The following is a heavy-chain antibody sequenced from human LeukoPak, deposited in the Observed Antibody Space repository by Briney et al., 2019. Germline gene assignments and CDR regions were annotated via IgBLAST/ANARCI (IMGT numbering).Heavy chain of an antibody. J-gene: IGHJ4*02. CDR3: AKRGVVIRVILVGFHKEAYYFDS. Sequence: GGSLRLSCAVSGITFSNYGMSGVRQAPGKGPEWGAGISGSGGSAHYADAVKGRFTISRDNPKNPLCLQMNSLRVEDTAVYFCAKRGVVIRVILVGFHKEAYYFDSWGQGALVTVSS. CDR2: ISGSGGSA. V-gene: IGHV3-23*01. D-gene: IGHD3-22*01. CDR1: GITFSNYG.